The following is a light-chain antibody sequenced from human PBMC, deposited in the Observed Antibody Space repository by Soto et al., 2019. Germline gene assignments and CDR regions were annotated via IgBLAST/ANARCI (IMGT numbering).Light chain of an antibody. J-gene: IGKJ1*01. Sequence: EIVMTQSPATLSVSPGERATLSCRASQSVRSNLAWYQQKPGQAPGLLIYGASTRATGIPARFSGSGSGTEFTLTISSLQSEDFAVYYCQQYNNWPQTFGQGTKVDIK. CDR3: QQYNNWPQT. CDR2: GAS. CDR1: QSVRSN. V-gene: IGKV3-15*01.